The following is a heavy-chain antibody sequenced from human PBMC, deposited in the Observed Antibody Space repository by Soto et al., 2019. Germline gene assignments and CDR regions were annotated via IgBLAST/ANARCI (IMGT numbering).Heavy chain of an antibody. J-gene: IGHJ5*02. Sequence: PSETLSLTCTVFGGSIDSYYWSWIRQAPGKGLEWIGHISDSGTTNYNPSLGSRVTISVDTSRKSFSLELSSVTAADTAVYFCARDRWMSRANWFDPWGPGTLVTVSS. CDR2: ISDSGTT. CDR3: ARDRWMSRANWFDP. V-gene: IGHV4-59*12. CDR1: GGSIDSYY. D-gene: IGHD2-2*03.